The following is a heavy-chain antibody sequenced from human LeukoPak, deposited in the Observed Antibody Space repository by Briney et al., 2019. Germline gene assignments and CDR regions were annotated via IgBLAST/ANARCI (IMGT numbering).Heavy chain of an antibody. V-gene: IGHV1-18*01. CDR1: GYTFTTYG. J-gene: IGHJ4*02. CDR3: ARDKRATSVARGGGDY. Sequence: ASVKVSCKASGYTFTTYGLSWVRQAPGQGLEWLGWISTYDDNIKYAQSLQGRLTLTIDTSTSTAYMELRSLRSDDTAVYYCARDKRATSVARGGGDYWGQGTLVTVSS. D-gene: IGHD5-24*01. CDR2: ISTYDDNI.